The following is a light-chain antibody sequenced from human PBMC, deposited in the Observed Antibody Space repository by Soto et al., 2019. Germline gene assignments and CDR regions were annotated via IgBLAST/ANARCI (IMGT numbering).Light chain of an antibody. CDR1: SSDIGGYNY. Sequence: QSVLTQPASVSGSPGQSITISCTGTSSDIGGYNYVSWYQQHPGKVPKLVIYDVTNRPSGVSNRFSGSKSGDTASLTISDLQAEDEADYYCSSYATSSPYVFRTGTKLTVL. CDR2: DVT. J-gene: IGLJ1*01. V-gene: IGLV2-14*01. CDR3: SSYATSSPYV.